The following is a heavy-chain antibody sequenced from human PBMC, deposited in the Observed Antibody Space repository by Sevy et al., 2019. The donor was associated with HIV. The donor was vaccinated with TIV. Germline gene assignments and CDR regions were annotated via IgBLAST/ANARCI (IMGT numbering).Heavy chain of an antibody. J-gene: IGHJ5*02. CDR3: ARERVRFLEWSGSQGQGDGNWFDP. CDR2: ISSSSSTI. V-gene: IGHV3-48*01. Sequence: GGSLRLSCAASGFTFSSYSMNWVRQAPGKGLEWVSYISSSSSTIYYADSVKGRFTISRDNAKNSLYLQMNSLRAEDTAVYYCARERVRFLEWSGSQGQGDGNWFDPWGQGTLVTVSS. D-gene: IGHD3-3*01. CDR1: GFTFSSYS.